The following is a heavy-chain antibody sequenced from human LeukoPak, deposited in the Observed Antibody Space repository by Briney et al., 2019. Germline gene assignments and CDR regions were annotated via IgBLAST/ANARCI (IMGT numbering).Heavy chain of an antibody. V-gene: IGHV4-34*01. D-gene: IGHD3-22*01. CDR1: GGSFSGYY. CDR3: ARASWSSGYYWSRWAFDI. Sequence: SETLSLTCAVYGGSFSGYYWSWIRQPPGKGLEWIGEINHSGSTNYNPSLKSRVTISVDTSKNQFSLKLSSVTAADTAVYYCARASWSSGYYWSRWAFDIWGQGTMVTVSS. CDR2: INHSGST. J-gene: IGHJ3*02.